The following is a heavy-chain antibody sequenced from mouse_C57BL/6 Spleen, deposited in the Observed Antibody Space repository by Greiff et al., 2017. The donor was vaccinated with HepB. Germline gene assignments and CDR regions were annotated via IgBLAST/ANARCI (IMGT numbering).Heavy chain of an antibody. Sequence: QVQLQQSGPELVKPGASVKISCKASGYSFTSYYIHWVKQRPGQGLEWIGWIYPGSGNTKYNEKFKGKATLTADTSSSTAYMQLSSLTSEDSAVYYCARGGGGNYDWYFDVWGTGTTVTVSS. CDR2: IYPGSGNT. J-gene: IGHJ1*03. V-gene: IGHV1-66*01. D-gene: IGHD2-1*01. CDR1: GYSFTSYY. CDR3: ARGGGGNYDWYFDV.